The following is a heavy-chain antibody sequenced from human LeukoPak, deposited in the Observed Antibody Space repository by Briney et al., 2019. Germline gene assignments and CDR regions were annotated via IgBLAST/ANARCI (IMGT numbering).Heavy chain of an antibody. CDR1: GGSISSGSYY. D-gene: IGHD2-2*01. CDR2: IYTSGST. V-gene: IGHV4-61*02. CDR3: ARDLAVVVPAAMSNYYYYYMDV. J-gene: IGHJ6*03. Sequence: SETLSLTCTVSGGSISSGSYYWSWIRQPAGKGLEWIGRIYTSGSTNYNPSLKSRVPISVDTSKNQFSLKLSSVTAADTAVYYCARDLAVVVPAAMSNYYYYYMDVWGKGTTVTISS.